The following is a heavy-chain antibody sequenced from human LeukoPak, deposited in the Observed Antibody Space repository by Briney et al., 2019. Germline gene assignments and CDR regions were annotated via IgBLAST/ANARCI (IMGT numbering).Heavy chain of an antibody. CDR1: GFTFSSYA. J-gene: IGHJ4*02. D-gene: IGHD3-10*01. Sequence: PGGSLRLPCAASGFTFSSYAMSWVRQAPGKGLEWVSAISGSGGSTYYADSVKGRFTISRDNSKNTLYLQMNSLRAEDTAVYYCAREYYGSGSYYGNFDYWGQGTLVTVSS. CDR3: AREYYGSGSYYGNFDY. CDR2: ISGSGGST. V-gene: IGHV3-23*01.